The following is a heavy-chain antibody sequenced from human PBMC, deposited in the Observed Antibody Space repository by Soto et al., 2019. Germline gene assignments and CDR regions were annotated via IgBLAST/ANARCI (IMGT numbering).Heavy chain of an antibody. CDR3: ARVGVAAAPRGWFDP. CDR1: GFTFSNYS. D-gene: IGHD6-13*01. J-gene: IGHJ5*02. Sequence: GGSLRLSCAASGFTFSNYSMNWVRQAPGKGLEWVSSISSSSSYIYYADSVKGRFTISRDNAKNSLYLQMNSLRAEDTAVYYCARVGVAAAPRGWFDPWGQGTLVTVSS. CDR2: ISSSSSYI. V-gene: IGHV3-21*01.